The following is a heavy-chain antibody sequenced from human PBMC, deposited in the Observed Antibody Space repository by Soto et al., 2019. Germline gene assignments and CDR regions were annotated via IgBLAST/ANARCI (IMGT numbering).Heavy chain of an antibody. CDR3: ARESGERGYSYGSNFDY. J-gene: IGHJ4*02. Sequence: PSETLSLTCAVYGGSFSGYYWSWIRQPPGKGLEWIGEINHSGSTNYNPSLKSRVTISVDTSKNQFSLKLSSVTAADTAVYYCARESGERGYSYGSNFDYWGQGTLVTVSS. D-gene: IGHD5-18*01. V-gene: IGHV4-34*01. CDR2: INHSGST. CDR1: GGSFSGYY.